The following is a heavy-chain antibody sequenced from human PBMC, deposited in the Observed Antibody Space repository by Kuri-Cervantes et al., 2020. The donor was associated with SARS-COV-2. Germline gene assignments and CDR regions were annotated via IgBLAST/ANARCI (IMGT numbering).Heavy chain of an antibody. CDR1: GGSISSGDYY. CDR2: IYYSGST. Sequence: SETLSLTCTVSGGSISSGDYYWSWIRQPPGKGLEWIGYIYYSGSTYYNPSPKSRVTISVDTSKNQFSLKLSSVTAADTAVYYCASQIRSSSSFIDYWGQGTLVTVSS. J-gene: IGHJ4*02. CDR3: ASQIRSSSSFIDY. V-gene: IGHV4-30-4*01. D-gene: IGHD6-13*01.